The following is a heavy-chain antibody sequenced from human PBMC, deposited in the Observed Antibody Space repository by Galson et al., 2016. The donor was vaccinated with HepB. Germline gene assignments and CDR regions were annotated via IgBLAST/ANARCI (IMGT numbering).Heavy chain of an antibody. V-gene: IGHV1-2*02. J-gene: IGHJ6*02. Sequence: SVKVSCKASGYTLTTYYIHWVRQAPGQGLEWMGWINPNSGGTNYVQKFRGRFTMTRDTSINTAYMELSGLRSDDTAVYYCARLARVADFYYCGMDVWGQGTTVTVSS. CDR2: INPNSGGT. CDR3: ARLARVADFYYCGMDV. CDR1: GYTLTTYY.